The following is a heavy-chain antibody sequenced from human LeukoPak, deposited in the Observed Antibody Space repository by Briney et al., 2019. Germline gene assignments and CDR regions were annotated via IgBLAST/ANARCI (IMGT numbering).Heavy chain of an antibody. V-gene: IGHV3-23*01. CDR3: ARPRQDSGWHYDY. Sequence: GGSLRLSCAASGFTFSSYAMSWVRQAPGKGLEWVSAISGSGAGTYYADSVKGRFTISKDNSKNTLYLQMHSLRAEDTAVYYCARPRQDSGWHYDYWGQGTLVTVSS. D-gene: IGHD6-19*01. CDR1: GFTFSSYA. J-gene: IGHJ4*02. CDR2: ISGSGAGT.